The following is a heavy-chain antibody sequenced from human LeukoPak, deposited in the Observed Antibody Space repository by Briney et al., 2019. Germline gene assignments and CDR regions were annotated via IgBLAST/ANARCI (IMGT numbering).Heavy chain of an antibody. CDR2: IYTSGST. V-gene: IGHV4-61*02. Sequence: SETLSLTCTVSGGSISSGSYYWSWIRQPARKGLEWIGRIYTSGSTNYNPSLKSRVTISVDTSKNQFSLKLSSVTVADTAVYYCAREGGYAATFDYWGQGTLVTVSS. CDR1: GGSISSGSYY. D-gene: IGHD5-12*01. CDR3: AREGGYAATFDY. J-gene: IGHJ4*02.